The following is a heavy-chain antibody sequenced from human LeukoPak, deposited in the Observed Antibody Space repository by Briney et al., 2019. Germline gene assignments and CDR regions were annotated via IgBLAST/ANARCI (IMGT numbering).Heavy chain of an antibody. CDR2: ILQDGSEK. D-gene: IGHD3-22*01. Sequence: GGSLRLSCATSGFTFSSFCMSWVRQAPGKGLEWVANILQDGSEKYYVDSVKGRFTISRDNAKNSLFLQMDSLRAGDTAVYFCATAKLYYYDSNSSQYRGGYYFDYWGQGTLVTVSS. CDR1: GFTFSSFC. CDR3: ATAKLYYYDSNSSQYRGGYYFDY. V-gene: IGHV3-7*01. J-gene: IGHJ4*02.